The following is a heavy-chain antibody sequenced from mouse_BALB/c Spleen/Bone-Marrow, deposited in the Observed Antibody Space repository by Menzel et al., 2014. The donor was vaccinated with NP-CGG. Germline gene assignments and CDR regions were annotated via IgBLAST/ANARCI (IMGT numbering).Heavy chain of an antibody. V-gene: IGHV1S81*02. CDR3: ARYDGPAWFAY. CDR1: GYSFTTYW. Sequence: QVQLQQSGAELVKPGASVRLSCKASGYSFTTYWIHWVGQRPGQGLEWIGEINPSNGRTNYNEKFKSKATLTVDKSSSTAYMQLSSLTSEDSAVYYCARYDGPAWFAYWVQGTLVTVSA. D-gene: IGHD2-3*01. J-gene: IGHJ3*01. CDR2: INPSNGRT.